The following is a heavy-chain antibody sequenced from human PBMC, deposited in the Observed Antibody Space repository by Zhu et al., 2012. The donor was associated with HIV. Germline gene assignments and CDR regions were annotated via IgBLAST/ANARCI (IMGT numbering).Heavy chain of an antibody. J-gene: IGHJ4*02. CDR1: GGSTSSHY. V-gene: IGHV4-59*11. CDR3: ARLRDTSGYYYPFDY. CDR2: VYYTGTT. D-gene: IGHD3-22*01. Sequence: QVQLQESGPGLVKPSETLSLTCSVSGGSTSSHYWGWIRQPPGKGLEWIGYVYYTGTTNYNPSLKSRVTISLDMSKNQFSLKLTSVTAAETAVYYCARLRDTSGYYYPFDYWGQGTLVTVSS.